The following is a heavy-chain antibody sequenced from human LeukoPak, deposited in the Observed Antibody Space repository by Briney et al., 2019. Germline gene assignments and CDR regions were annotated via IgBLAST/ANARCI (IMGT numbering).Heavy chain of an antibody. CDR3: ARVATTTVTTSPYFDY. Sequence: PSETLSLTCAVSGGSISSGGYSWSWIRQPPGKGLEWIGYIYHSGSTYYNPSLKSRVTISVDRSKNQFSLKLSSVTAADTAVYYCARVATTTVTTSPYFDYWGQGTLVTVSS. J-gene: IGHJ4*02. D-gene: IGHD4-17*01. V-gene: IGHV4-30-2*01. CDR1: GGSISSGGYS. CDR2: IYHSGST.